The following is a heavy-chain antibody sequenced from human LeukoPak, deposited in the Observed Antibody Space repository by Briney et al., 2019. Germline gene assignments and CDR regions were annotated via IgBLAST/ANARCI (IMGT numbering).Heavy chain of an antibody. V-gene: IGHV3-21*01. J-gene: IGHJ4*02. CDR2: ISSSSSYI. CDR1: GFTFSSYS. CDR3: ARERVAAFWSGDSPKGFDY. Sequence: GGSLRLSCAASGFTFSSYSMNWVRQAPGKGLEWVSSISSSSSYIYYADSVKGRFTISRDNAKNSLYLQMNSLRAEDTAVYYCARERVAAFWSGDSPKGFDYWGQGTLVTVSS. D-gene: IGHD3-3*01.